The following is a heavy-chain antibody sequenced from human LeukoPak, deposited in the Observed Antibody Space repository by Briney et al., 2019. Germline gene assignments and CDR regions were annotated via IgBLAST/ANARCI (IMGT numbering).Heavy chain of an antibody. CDR1: GYTFTGYY. J-gene: IGHJ4*02. CDR2: INPNSGGT. D-gene: IGHD3-22*01. Sequence: ASVKVSCKASGYTFTGYYMHWVRQAPGQGLEWMGRINPNSGGTNYAQKFQGRVAMTRDTSISTAYMELSSLRSDDTAVYYCARDLARSITMMKYWGQGTLVTVSS. V-gene: IGHV1-2*06. CDR3: ARDLARSITMMKY.